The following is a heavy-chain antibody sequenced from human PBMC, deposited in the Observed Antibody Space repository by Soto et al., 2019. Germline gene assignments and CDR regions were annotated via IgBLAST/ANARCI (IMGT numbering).Heavy chain of an antibody. D-gene: IGHD3-3*01. J-gene: IGHJ4*02. CDR2: IYYSGST. CDR1: GGSISSYY. V-gene: IGHV4-59*01. Sequence: SETLSLTCTVSGGSISSYYWSWIRQPPGKGLEWIGYIYYSGSTNYNPSLKSRVTISVDTSKNQFSLKLSSVTAADTVVYYCAAGTYYDFWSGYPKDFDYWGQGTLVTVSS. CDR3: AAGTYYDFWSGYPKDFDY.